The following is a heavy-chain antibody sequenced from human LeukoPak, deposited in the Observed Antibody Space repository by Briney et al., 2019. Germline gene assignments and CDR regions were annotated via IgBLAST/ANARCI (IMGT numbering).Heavy chain of an antibody. CDR2: IYYSGST. CDR1: GGSISSYY. CDR3: ARVRRWWSAFDI. Sequence: SETLSLTCTVSGGSISSYYWSWIRQPPGKGLEWIGYIYYSGSTNYNPSLKSRVTISVDTSKNQFSLKLSSVTAADTAVYYCARVRRWWSAFDIWGQGTMVTVSS. D-gene: IGHD2-15*01. J-gene: IGHJ3*02. V-gene: IGHV4-59*01.